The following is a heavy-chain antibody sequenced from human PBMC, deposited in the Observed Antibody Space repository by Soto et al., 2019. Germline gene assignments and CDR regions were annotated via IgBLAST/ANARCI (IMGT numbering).Heavy chain of an antibody. CDR2: IYYSGST. Sequence: QVQLQESGPGLVKPSQTLSLTCTVSGGSISSGGYYWSWIRQHPGKGLEWIGYIYYSGSTYYNPSHKSRVTISVDTSKHQFSLKLSSVTAADTAVYYCARGGVVTAIPFDYWGQGTLVTVSS. CDR1: GGSISSGGYY. V-gene: IGHV4-31*03. J-gene: IGHJ4*02. D-gene: IGHD2-21*02. CDR3: ARGGVVTAIPFDY.